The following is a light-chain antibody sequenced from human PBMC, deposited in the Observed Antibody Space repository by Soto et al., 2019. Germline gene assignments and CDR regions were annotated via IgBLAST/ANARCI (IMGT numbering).Light chain of an antibody. V-gene: IGKV1-39*01. CDR1: QSISTY. J-gene: IGKJ1*01. CDR2: AAY. Sequence: DIQMTQSPSSLSASVGDTVTITCRASQSISTYLTWYQQKPGKAPKLLIYAAYNLQSGVPSRFSGSGSGTDFTLTISSLHPEDFAAYYCQQSYDMPWTFGQGTKVEIK. CDR3: QQSYDMPWT.